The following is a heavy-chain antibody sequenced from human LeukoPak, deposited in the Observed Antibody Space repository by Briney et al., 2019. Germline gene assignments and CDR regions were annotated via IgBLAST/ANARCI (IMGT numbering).Heavy chain of an antibody. V-gene: IGHV3-23*01. CDR3: AKDRTFFLIYGDYVGAFDI. CDR1: GFTFSSYA. Sequence: GGSLRLSCAASGFTFSSYAMSWVRQAPGKGLEWVSVISGSGGSTYYADSVKGRFTISRDNSKNTLYLQMNSLRAEDTAVYYCAKDRTFFLIYGDYVGAFDIWGQGTMVTVSS. D-gene: IGHD4-17*01. J-gene: IGHJ3*02. CDR2: ISGSGGST.